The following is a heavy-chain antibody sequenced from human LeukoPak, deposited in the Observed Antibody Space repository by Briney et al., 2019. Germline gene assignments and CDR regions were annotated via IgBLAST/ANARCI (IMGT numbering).Heavy chain of an antibody. CDR3: AREVDYYDASDYFPLGY. J-gene: IGHJ4*02. D-gene: IGHD3-22*01. V-gene: IGHV1-2*02. CDR1: GYTITSYD. CDR2: INPNSGGT. Sequence: VKVSCKASGYTITSYDINWVRQATGQGLEWIGWINPNSGGTNYAQKFQGRVTMTRDTTISTAYMELSRLRADDTAVYYCAREVDYYDASDYFPLGYWGQGTLVTVSS.